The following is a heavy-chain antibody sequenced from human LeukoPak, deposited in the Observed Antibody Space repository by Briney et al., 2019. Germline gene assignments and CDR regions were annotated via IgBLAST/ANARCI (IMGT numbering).Heavy chain of an antibody. Sequence: GASVKVSCKASGYTFATYGISWVRQAPGQGLEWMGWISAYNGNTNYAQKFQGRVTMTTDTSTSTAHMELRSLRSGDTAVYYCARVQYYYDSSGPHQGFDYWAREPWSPSPQ. V-gene: IGHV1-18*01. CDR3: ARVQYYYDSSGPHQGFDY. D-gene: IGHD3-22*01. CDR2: ISAYNGNT. CDR1: GYTFATYG. J-gene: IGHJ4*02.